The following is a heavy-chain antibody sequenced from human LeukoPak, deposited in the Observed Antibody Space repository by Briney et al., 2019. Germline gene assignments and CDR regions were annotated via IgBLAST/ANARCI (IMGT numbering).Heavy chain of an antibody. D-gene: IGHD6-13*01. CDR2: INPNSGGT. J-gene: IGHJ6*02. CDR3: ARDSIAAAGTDYYYGMDV. Sequence: GSVKVSCKASGYTFPGYYMHWVRQAPGQGLEWMGWINPNSGGTNYAQKFQGWVTMTRDTSISTAYMELGRLTSDDTAVYYCARDSIAAAGTDYYYGMDVWGQGTTVTVSS. CDR1: GYTFPGYY. V-gene: IGHV1-2*04.